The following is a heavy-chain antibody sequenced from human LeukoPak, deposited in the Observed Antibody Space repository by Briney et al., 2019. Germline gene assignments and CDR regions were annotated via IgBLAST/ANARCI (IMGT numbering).Heavy chain of an antibody. D-gene: IGHD2-2*01. V-gene: IGHV1-69*02. Sequence: SVEVSCKASGGTFSSYTISWVRQAPGQGLEWMGRIIPILGIANYAQKFQGRVTITADKSTSTAYMELSSLRSEDTAVYYCARAIGGQLLPDYWGQGTLVTVST. CDR1: GGTFSSYT. CDR3: ARAIGGQLLPDY. J-gene: IGHJ4*02. CDR2: IIPILGIA.